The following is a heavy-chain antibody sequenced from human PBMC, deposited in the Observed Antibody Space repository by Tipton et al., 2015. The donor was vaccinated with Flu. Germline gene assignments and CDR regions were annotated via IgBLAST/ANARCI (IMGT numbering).Heavy chain of an antibody. CDR2: FYYSGST. CDR3: ARDTMTRGFDI. CDR1: GGSVNNGGYY. Sequence: TLSLTCNVSGGSVNNGGYYWSWIRQPPGKGLEWIGFFYYSGSTDYNPSLKSRVTISLDTSKNQFSPRLASVTAADTAVYYCARDTMTRGFDIWGQGTMVTVSS. D-gene: IGHD2-2*01. V-gene: IGHV4-61*08. J-gene: IGHJ3*02.